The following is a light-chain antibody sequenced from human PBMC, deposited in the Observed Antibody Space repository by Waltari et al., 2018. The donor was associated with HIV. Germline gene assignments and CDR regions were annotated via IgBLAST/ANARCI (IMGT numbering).Light chain of an antibody. Sequence: QSALTQPASVSGSPGQSITISCTGTSSDVGRYNFVSWYQQHPGKAPKLMIYEGSKRPSGVSNRFSGSKSGNTASLTISGLQAEDEADYYCCSYAGSSTYVFGGGTKLTVL. CDR3: CSYAGSSTYV. V-gene: IGLV2-23*01. CDR2: EGS. J-gene: IGLJ3*02. CDR1: SSDVGRYNF.